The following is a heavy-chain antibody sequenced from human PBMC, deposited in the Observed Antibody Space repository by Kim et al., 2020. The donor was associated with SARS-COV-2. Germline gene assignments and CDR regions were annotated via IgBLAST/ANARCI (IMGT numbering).Heavy chain of an antibody. D-gene: IGHD4-17*01. CDR1: GFTFGDYA. V-gene: IGHV3-49*03. CDR2: IRSKAYGGTT. J-gene: IGHJ6*02. Sequence: GGSLRLSCTASGFTFGDYAMSWFRQAPGKGLEWVGFIRSKAYGGTTEYAASVKGRFTISRDDSKSIAYLQMNSLKTEDTAVYYCTRDAVTTEYYYYYGMDVWGQGTTVTVSS. CDR3: TRDAVTTEYYYYYGMDV.